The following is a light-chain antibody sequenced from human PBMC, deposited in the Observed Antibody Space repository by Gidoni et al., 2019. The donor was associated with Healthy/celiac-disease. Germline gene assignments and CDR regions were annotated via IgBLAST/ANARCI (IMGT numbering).Light chain of an antibody. J-gene: IGKJ1*01. V-gene: IGKV2-28*01. CDR2: LGS. CDR3: MQALQTPRT. CDR1: QSLLHSNGYNY. Sequence: DIVMTQSPLSLPVTPGEPASISCRSSQSLLHSNGYNYLDWYLQKPGQSPQLLIYLGSNRASWVPDRFSGSGSGTDFTLKISRVEAEDVGVYYCMQALQTPRTFGQGPKVEIK.